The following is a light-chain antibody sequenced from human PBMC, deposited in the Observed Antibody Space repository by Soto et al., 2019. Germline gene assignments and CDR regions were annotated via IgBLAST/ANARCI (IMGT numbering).Light chain of an antibody. J-gene: IGLJ2*01. CDR3: SSFTNSGTVV. Sequence: QSALTQPGSVSGSPGQSITISCTGTSSDVGGHNYVSWYQQQPGKAPENMIYEVNNGPSGVSDRFSGSKSSNTASLTISGLQAEDEAYYYCSSFTNSGTVVFGGGTKRTVL. V-gene: IGLV2-14*01. CDR1: SSDVGGHNY. CDR2: EVN.